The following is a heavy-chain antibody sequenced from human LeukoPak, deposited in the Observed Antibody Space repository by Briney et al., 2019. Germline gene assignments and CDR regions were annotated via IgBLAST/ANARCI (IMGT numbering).Heavy chain of an antibody. CDR2: INPNSGGT. CDR3: ARVLNRYYDSSGYSRKTIPFDY. Sequence: ASVKVSCKASGGTFSSYGISWVRQAPGQGLEWMGWINPNSGGTNYAQKFQGRVTMTRDTSISTAYMELSRLRSDDTAVYYCARVLNRYYDSSGYSRKTIPFDYWGQGTLVTVSS. J-gene: IGHJ4*02. CDR1: GGTFSSYG. V-gene: IGHV1-2*02. D-gene: IGHD3-22*01.